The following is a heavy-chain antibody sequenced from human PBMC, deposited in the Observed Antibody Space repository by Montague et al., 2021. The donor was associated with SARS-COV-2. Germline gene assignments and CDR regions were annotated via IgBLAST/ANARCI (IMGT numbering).Heavy chain of an antibody. J-gene: IGHJ6*02. V-gene: IGHV3-48*03. CDR3: ARGWAMDV. CDR2: ISNSGSTI. Sequence: SLRLSCAASEFTFNSYEMNWVRQAPGKGLEWVSYISNSGSTIHNADSVKGRFTISRDNAKKSLYLQMNSLRAEDTAVYYCARGWAMDVWGQGTTVTVSS. D-gene: IGHD3-16*01. CDR1: EFTFNSYE.